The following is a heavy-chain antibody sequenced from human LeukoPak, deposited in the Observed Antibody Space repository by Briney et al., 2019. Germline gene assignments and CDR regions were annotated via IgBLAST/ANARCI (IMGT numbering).Heavy chain of an antibody. J-gene: IGHJ6*02. V-gene: IGHV3-21*01. CDR2: ISSSTYYI. D-gene: IGHD5-18*01. CDR3: ARDRWSTGWENPIQLWSHTYYYGMDV. CDR1: GFDFSSYT. Sequence: PGGSLRLSCAASGFDFSSYTMNWVRQAPGKGLEWVSFISSSTYYIQYTDSVKGRFTISRDNSKNTLYLQMNSLRAEDTAVYYCARDRWSTGWENPIQLWSHTYYYGMDVWGQGTTVTVSS.